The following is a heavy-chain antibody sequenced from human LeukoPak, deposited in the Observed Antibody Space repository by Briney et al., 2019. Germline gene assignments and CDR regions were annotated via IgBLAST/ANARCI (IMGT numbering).Heavy chain of an antibody. J-gene: IGHJ4*02. CDR3: AKVWENTIFGVVLAPYFDY. Sequence: GGSLRLSCAASGFTFSSYAMSWVRQAPGKGLEWVSAISGSGGSTYYADSVKGRFTISRDNSKNTLYLQMNSLRAEDTAVYYCAKVWENTIFGVVLAPYFDYWGQGTLVTVSS. D-gene: IGHD3-3*01. V-gene: IGHV3-23*01. CDR2: ISGSGGST. CDR1: GFTFSSYA.